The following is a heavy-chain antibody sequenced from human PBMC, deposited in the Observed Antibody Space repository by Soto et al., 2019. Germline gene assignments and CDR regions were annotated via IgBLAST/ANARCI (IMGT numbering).Heavy chain of an antibody. D-gene: IGHD2-15*01. V-gene: IGHV1-46*01. CDR1: GYTFTSYY. J-gene: IGHJ5*02. CDR2: INPSGGST. Sequence: QVQLVQSGAEVKKPGASVKVSCKASGYTFTSYYMHWVRQAPGQGLEWMGIINPSGGSTSYAQKFQGRVTMTRDTSTSTVYMELSSLRSEDTAVYYCVRGRFCSGGSCFSVRFDPWGQGTLVTVSS. CDR3: VRGRFCSGGSCFSVRFDP.